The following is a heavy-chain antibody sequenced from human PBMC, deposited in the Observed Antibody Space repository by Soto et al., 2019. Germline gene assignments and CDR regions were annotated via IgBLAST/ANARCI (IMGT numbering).Heavy chain of an antibody. J-gene: IGHJ6*03. CDR1: GFTFSSYG. D-gene: IGHD2-15*01. Sequence: GGSLRLSCAASGFTFSSYGMHWVRQAPGKGLEWVAVIWYDGSNKYYADSVKGRFTISRDNSKNTLYLQMNSLRAEDTAVYYCARDSYCSGGSCYYDPDYYYYYYMDVWGKGTTVTVSS. CDR2: IWYDGSNK. CDR3: ARDSYCSGGSCYYDPDYYYYYYMDV. V-gene: IGHV3-33*01.